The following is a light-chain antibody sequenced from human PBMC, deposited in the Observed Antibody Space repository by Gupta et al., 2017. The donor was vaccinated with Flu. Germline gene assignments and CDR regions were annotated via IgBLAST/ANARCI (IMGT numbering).Light chain of an antibody. Sequence: QSVLTQPPSASGAPGQRVPISCSGAIPNIRSNTVNWYQQLPGTDPKLRIYSDNQRPSGVPDRFSGSKAGTSASRAIRGLQAEDEAEDDGAAWADRMKGWVFGGGTKLTVL. CDR3: AAWADRMKGWV. V-gene: IGLV1-44*01. CDR1: IPNIRSNT. CDR2: SDN. J-gene: IGLJ2*01.